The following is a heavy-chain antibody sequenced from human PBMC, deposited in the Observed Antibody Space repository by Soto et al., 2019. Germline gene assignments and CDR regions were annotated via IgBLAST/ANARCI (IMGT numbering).Heavy chain of an antibody. CDR2: INPLSGIS. V-gene: IGHV1-69*09. CDR1: GGTFVRHV. Sequence: QVQLVQSGAEVKNPESSFKVSCKTSGGTFVRHVISWGRQAPGQGPEWMGKINPLSGISNYAQKFQDRVTFTADTDSSTAYMEPSSLRSDDTAVYYCATPACAATWCSPSHNLDHWGQGTLVTVSS. D-gene: IGHD2-2*01. J-gene: IGHJ4*02. CDR3: ATPACAATWCSPSHNLDH.